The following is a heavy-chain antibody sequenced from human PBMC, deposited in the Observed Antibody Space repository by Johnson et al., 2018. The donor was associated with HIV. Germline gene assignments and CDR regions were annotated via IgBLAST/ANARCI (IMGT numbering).Heavy chain of an antibody. Sequence: VQLVESGGGLVQPGGSLRLSCAASGFTFDDYTMHWVRQAPGKGLEWVSLISWDGGNTYYAASVKGRFTISRDNSKNSLYLQMNSLRTEDTALYYCANGESGWRGREAFDIWGQGTMVTVSS. J-gene: IGHJ3*02. D-gene: IGHD6-19*01. V-gene: IGHV3-43*01. CDR2: ISWDGGNT. CDR1: GFTFDDYT. CDR3: ANGESGWRGREAFDI.